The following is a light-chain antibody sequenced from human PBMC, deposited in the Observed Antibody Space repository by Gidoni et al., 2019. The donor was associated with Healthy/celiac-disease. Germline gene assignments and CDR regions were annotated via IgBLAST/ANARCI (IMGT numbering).Light chain of an antibody. J-gene: IGKJ5*01. Sequence: EIVLTQSPRPLSLSPAERATLSCRASQNVSRSYLAWYQQKPGQAPSLLIYGASSRATGIPDRFSGSGSGTDFTLTISRLEPEDFAVYYCQQYGSSLSITFGQGTRLEIK. CDR2: GAS. CDR3: QQYGSSLSIT. V-gene: IGKV3-20*01. CDR1: QNVSRSY.